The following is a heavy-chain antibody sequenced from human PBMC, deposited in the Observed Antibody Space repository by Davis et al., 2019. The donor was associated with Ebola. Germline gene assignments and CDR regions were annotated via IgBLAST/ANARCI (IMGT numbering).Heavy chain of an antibody. CDR3: ARRTAN. D-gene: IGHD1-14*01. Sequence: GEYLKTPCAAPGFTFSSNAMSRVRQAQGQGLEWVSAISGSGGSTYYADSVKGRFTISRDNAKNSLYLQMNSLSAEDTAVYYCARRTANLGQGTLVPVSS. V-gene: IGHV3-23*01. CDR2: ISGSGGST. CDR1: GFTFSSNA. J-gene: IGHJ4*02.